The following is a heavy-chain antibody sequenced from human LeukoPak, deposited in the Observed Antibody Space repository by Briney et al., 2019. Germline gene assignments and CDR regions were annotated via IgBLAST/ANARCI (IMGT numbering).Heavy chain of an antibody. Sequence: ASVKVSCKACGYTFTDYNMHWVRQAPGQGLEGMGGINPYSGVTNYAQKFQARVTMTRDTSIRTAYMEMSSLESEDTAVYYCARGGCSSTSCYAYDYWGQGTLVTVSS. CDR1: GYTFTDYN. D-gene: IGHD2-2*01. V-gene: IGHV1-2*02. CDR2: INPYSGVT. J-gene: IGHJ4*02. CDR3: ARGGCSSTSCYAYDY.